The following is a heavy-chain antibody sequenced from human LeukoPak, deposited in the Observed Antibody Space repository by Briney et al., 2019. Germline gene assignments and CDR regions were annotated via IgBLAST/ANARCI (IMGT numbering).Heavy chain of an antibody. V-gene: IGHV3-30*02. CDR3: AKSGVTPFDY. Sequence: GGSLRLSCAASGFTFSSYGMHWVRQAPGKGLEWVAFIRYDGSNKYYAGSVKGRFTISRDNSKNTLYLQMNSLRAEDTAVYYCAKSGVTPFDYWGQGTLVTVSS. CDR1: GFTFSSYG. CDR2: IRYDGSNK. J-gene: IGHJ4*02. D-gene: IGHD3-10*01.